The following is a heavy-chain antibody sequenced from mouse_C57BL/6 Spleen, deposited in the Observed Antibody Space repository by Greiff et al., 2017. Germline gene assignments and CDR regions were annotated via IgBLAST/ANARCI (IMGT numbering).Heavy chain of an antibody. CDR2: IHPSDSDT. D-gene: IGHD2-3*01. CDR3: AIRGFYDGYYEDAMDY. V-gene: IGHV1-74*01. CDR1: GYTFTSYW. Sequence: QVQLQHPGAELVKPGASVKVSCKASGYTFTSYWMHWVKQRPGQGLEWIGRIHPSDSDTNYNQKFKGKATLTVDKSSSTAYMQLSSLTSEDSAVYYCAIRGFYDGYYEDAMDYWGQGTSVTVSS. J-gene: IGHJ4*01.